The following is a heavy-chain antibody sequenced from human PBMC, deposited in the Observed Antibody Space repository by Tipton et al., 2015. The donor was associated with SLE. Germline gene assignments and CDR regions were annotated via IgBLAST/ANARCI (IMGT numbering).Heavy chain of an antibody. Sequence: GLVKPSETLSLICSVSGDSISSYYWSWIRHPPGKGLEWIGNIYDSGSPNYNPSLKSRATISLDTSRNQFSLKLTSVTAADTAVYYRVRDWGDSTYTYYYMDVWGKGTTVTVSS. CDR2: IYDSGSP. CDR1: GDSISSYY. CDR3: VRDWGDSTYTYYYMDV. J-gene: IGHJ6*03. V-gene: IGHV4-59*12. D-gene: IGHD3-10*01.